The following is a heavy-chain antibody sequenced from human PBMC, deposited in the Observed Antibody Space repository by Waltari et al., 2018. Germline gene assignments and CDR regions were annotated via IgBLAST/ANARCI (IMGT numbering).Heavy chain of an antibody. CDR3: ARLARQQLVSYMDV. V-gene: IGHV4-34*01. Sequence: QVQLQQWGAGLLKPSETLSLTCAVYGGSFSGYYWSWIRQPPGKGLEWIGEINHSGSTNYNPSLKSRVTISVDTSKNQFSLKLSSVTAADTAVYYCARLARQQLVSYMDVWGKGTTVTISS. J-gene: IGHJ6*03. CDR2: INHSGST. CDR1: GGSFSGYY. D-gene: IGHD6-13*01.